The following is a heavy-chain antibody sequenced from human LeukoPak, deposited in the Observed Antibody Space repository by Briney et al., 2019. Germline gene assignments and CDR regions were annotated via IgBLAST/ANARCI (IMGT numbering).Heavy chain of an antibody. CDR2: INTDGSST. V-gene: IGHV3-74*01. Sequence: GGSLRLSCAASGFMFSNYWMHWVRQAPGKGLVWVSRINTDGSSTNYADSVTGRFTISRDNAENTLYLQMNSLRAEDTAIYYCVKDMAGNYDYWGQGTLVTVSS. D-gene: IGHD4-11*01. CDR3: VKDMAGNYDY. CDR1: GFMFSNYW. J-gene: IGHJ4*02.